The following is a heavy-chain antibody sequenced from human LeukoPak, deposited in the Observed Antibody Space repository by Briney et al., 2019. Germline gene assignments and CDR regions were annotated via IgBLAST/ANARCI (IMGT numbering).Heavy chain of an antibody. CDR3: AKDHTDYYDSSGSFDY. J-gene: IGHJ4*02. CDR1: GFAFSDYY. V-gene: IGHV3-11*01. Sequence: PGGSLRLSCAASGFAFSDYYMNWIRQAPGKGPEWVSYISGSGTTIYYADSVKGRFTISRDNAKNSLYLQMNSLRAEDTALYYCAKDHTDYYDSSGSFDYWGQGTLVTVSS. D-gene: IGHD3-22*01. CDR2: ISGSGTTI.